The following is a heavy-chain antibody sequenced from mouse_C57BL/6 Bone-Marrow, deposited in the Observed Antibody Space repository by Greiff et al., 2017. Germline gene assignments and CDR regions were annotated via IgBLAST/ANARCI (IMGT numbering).Heavy chain of an antibody. J-gene: IGHJ2*01. D-gene: IGHD2-5*01. CDR1: GYTFTDYE. Sequence: VQLQQSGAELVRPGASVTLSCKASGYTFTDYEMHWVKQTPGHGLEWIGAIDPESGGTDYNQKFKGKAILTADKSSSTAYMVLRSLTSEDSAVYSWSGGGYNNYGDYWGQGTTLTVSS. CDR2: IDPESGGT. V-gene: IGHV1-15*01. CDR3: SGGGYNNYGDY.